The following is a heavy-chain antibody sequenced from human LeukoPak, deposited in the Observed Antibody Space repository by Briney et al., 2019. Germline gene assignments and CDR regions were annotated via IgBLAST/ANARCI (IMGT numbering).Heavy chain of an antibody. V-gene: IGHV3-23*01. CDR3: AKMSGNSVLLSFDY. Sequence: GGSLRLSCAASGFSFSTYAISWVRQAPGKGLEWVSTISGGGTTTDYADSVKGRFTISRDNSKNTVYLQMNSLRAEDTAVYYCAKMSGNSVLLSFDYWGQGTLVTVSS. CDR1: GFSFSTYA. D-gene: IGHD4-23*01. J-gene: IGHJ4*02. CDR2: ISGGGTTT.